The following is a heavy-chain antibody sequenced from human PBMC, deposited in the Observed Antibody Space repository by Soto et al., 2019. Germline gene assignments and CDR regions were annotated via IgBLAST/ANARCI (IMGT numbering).Heavy chain of an antibody. J-gene: IGHJ4*02. CDR1: GVSVSSNSYY. Sequence: SETLSLTCTVSGVSVSSNSYYWSWIRQTPGKGLEWIGYIYYSGSTNYNPSLKSRVTISVDTSKNQFSLKLSSVTAADTAVYYCARGKWELFSHTPAYYWGQGTLVIVSS. CDR2: IYYSGST. D-gene: IGHD1-26*01. V-gene: IGHV4-61*01. CDR3: ARGKWELFSHTPAYY.